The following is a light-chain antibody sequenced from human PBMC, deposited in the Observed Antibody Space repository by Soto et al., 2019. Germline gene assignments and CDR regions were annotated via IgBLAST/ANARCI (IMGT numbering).Light chain of an antibody. V-gene: IGKV3-15*01. J-gene: IGKJ1*01. CDR2: GAS. Sequence: EIVMTQSPATLSVSPGERATLSCRASQTVSNNLAWYQQKPGQAPRLLIFGASTRASGVPARFSGSGSGTDFTLTISSLQSEDFAVYFCQQYHIWPSWTFGQGTKVDIK. CDR3: QQYHIWPSWT. CDR1: QTVSNN.